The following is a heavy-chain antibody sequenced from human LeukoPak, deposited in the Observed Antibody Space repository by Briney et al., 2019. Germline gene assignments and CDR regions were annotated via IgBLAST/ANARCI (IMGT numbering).Heavy chain of an antibody. Sequence: GSLRLSCAASGFTFSSYWMSRVRQAPGKGLEWVANIKQDGSEKYYVDSVKGRFTISRDNAKNSLFLQMNSLRAEDTAVYYCATSTAGFDYWGQGTLVTVSS. V-gene: IGHV3-7*01. J-gene: IGHJ4*02. D-gene: IGHD5-18*01. CDR3: ATSTAGFDY. CDR1: GFTFSSYW. CDR2: IKQDGSEK.